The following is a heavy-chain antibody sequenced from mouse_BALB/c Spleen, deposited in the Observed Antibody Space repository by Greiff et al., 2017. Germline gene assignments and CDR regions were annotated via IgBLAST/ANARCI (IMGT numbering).Heavy chain of an antibody. J-gene: IGHJ4*01. Sequence: EVQRVESGGGLVKPGGSLKLSCAASGSTFSDYYMYWVRQTPEKRLEWVATISDGGSYTYYPDSVKGRFTISRDNAKNNLYLQMSSLKSEDTAMYYCARHTTAYAMDYWGQGTSVTVSS. V-gene: IGHV5-4*02. CDR3: ARHTTAYAMDY. CDR2: ISDGGSYT. D-gene: IGHD1-2*01. CDR1: GSTFSDYY.